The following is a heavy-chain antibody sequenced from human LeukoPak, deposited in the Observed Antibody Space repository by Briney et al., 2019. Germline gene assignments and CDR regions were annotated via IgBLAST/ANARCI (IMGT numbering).Heavy chain of an antibody. CDR1: GDSVSSNSAS. CDR3: ARFRGYGAFDI. CDR2: TYFRSKWYN. V-gene: IGHV6-1*01. D-gene: IGHD3-22*01. J-gene: IGHJ3*02. Sequence: SQTLSLTCAISGDSVSSNSASCNWIRQSPSRGLEWLGRTYFRSKWYNDYAVSVKSRITVNPDTSKNQFSLQLNSVTPEDTAVYYCARFRGYGAFDIWGQGTMVTVSS.